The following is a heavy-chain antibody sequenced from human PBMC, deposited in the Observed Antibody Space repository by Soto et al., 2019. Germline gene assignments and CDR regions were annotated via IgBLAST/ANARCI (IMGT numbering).Heavy chain of an antibody. CDR2: ISYDGSNK. J-gene: IGHJ4*02. Sequence: QVQLVESGGGVVQPGRSLRLSCVASGFTFSSYGMHWVRQAPGKGLEWVAVISYDGSNKYYADSVKGRFTISRDNSKNTLYLQMNSLRAEDTAVYYCAKDIRGGGYSGYDALPDYWGQGTLVTVSS. D-gene: IGHD5-12*01. CDR3: AKDIRGGGYSGYDALPDY. CDR1: GFTFSSYG. V-gene: IGHV3-30*18.